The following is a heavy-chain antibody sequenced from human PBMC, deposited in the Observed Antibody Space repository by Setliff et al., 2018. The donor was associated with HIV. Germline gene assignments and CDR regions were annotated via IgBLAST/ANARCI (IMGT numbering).Heavy chain of an antibody. CDR3: ASFPAKRDPGYSSVRDY. D-gene: IGHD6-25*01. Sequence: NPSETLSLTCTVSGGSISSHYWSWIRQPPGKGLEWIGSIYYSGSTNYNPSLKSRVTISVDTSKNQFSLKLSSVTAADTAVYYCASFPAKRDPGYSSVRDYWGQGTLVTVSS. J-gene: IGHJ4*02. CDR2: IYYSGST. CDR1: GGSISSHY. V-gene: IGHV4-59*11.